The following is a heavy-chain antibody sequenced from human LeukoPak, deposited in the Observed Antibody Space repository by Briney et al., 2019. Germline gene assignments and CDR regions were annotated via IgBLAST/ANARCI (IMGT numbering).Heavy chain of an antibody. J-gene: IGHJ1*01. CDR2: IKSDGSEK. Sequence: GGSLRLSCAASGFTFRSYWMSWVRQAPGKGLEWVANIKSDGSEKYYVDSVKGRFTISRDNAKNSLYLQMNSLRAEDTALYYCAKPKYAAVESATFQHWGQGTLVTVSS. V-gene: IGHV3-7*03. CDR3: AKPKYAAVESATFQH. D-gene: IGHD6-13*01. CDR1: GFTFRSYW.